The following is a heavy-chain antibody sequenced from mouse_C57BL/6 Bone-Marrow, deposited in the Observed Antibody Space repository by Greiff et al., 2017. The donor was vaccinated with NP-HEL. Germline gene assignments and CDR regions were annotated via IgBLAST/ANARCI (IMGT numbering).Heavy chain of an antibody. J-gene: IGHJ4*01. Sequence: QVQLQQPGAELVMPGASVKLSCKASGYTFTSYWMHWVKQRPGQGLEWIGEIDPSDSYTNYNQKFKGKSTLTVDKSSSTAYMQLSSLTSEDSAVYYCARVGYRAMDYWGQGTSVTVSS. D-gene: IGHD2-2*01. CDR3: ARVGYRAMDY. CDR2: IDPSDSYT. V-gene: IGHV1-69*01. CDR1: GYTFTSYW.